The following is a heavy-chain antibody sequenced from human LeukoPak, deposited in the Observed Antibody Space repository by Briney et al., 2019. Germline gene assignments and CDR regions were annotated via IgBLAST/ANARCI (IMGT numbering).Heavy chain of an antibody. D-gene: IGHD3-10*01. CDR3: ARPRITMVRGVTPALYFQH. J-gene: IGHJ1*01. V-gene: IGHV3-7*01. CDR1: GFTFSSYW. Sequence: SGGSLRLSCAASGFTFSSYWMSWVRQAPGKGLEWVANIKQDGSEKYYVDSVKGRFTISRDNAKNSLYLQMNSLRAEDTAVYYCARPRITMVRGVTPALYFQHWGQGTLVTVSS. CDR2: IKQDGSEK.